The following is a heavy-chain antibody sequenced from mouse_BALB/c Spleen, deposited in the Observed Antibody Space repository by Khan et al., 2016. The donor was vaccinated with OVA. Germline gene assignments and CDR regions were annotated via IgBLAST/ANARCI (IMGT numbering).Heavy chain of an antibody. V-gene: IGHV1-76*01. D-gene: IGHD3-2*02. CDR1: GYIFTSYW. CDR2: IYPGTDNT. J-gene: IGHJ2*01. Sequence: QVQLKESGAELVRPGASVRLSCKTSGYIFTSYWIHWIKQRSGQGLEWIARIYPGTDNTYYNEQLRDKATLTADKSPSTAYLQLNSLKSEDSAVYFCAREEAFYYFDYWGQGTTLTVSS. CDR3: AREEAFYYFDY.